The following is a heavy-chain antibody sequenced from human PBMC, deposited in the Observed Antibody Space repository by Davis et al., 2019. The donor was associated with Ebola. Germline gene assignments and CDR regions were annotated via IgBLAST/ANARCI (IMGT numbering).Heavy chain of an antibody. V-gene: IGHV3-11*01. CDR3: AKDQFLEWLSLGGMDV. CDR2: ISSSGSTI. Sequence: GESLNISCAASGFTFSDYYMSWLRQAPGKGLEWVSYISSSGSTIYYADSVKGRFTISRDNAKNSLYLQMNSLRAEDTAVYYCAKDQFLEWLSLGGMDVRGQGTTVTVSS. J-gene: IGHJ6*02. D-gene: IGHD3-3*01. CDR1: GFTFSDYY.